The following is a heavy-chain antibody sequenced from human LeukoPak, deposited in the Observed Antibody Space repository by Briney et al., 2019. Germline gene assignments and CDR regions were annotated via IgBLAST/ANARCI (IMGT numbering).Heavy chain of an antibody. CDR2: ISGSGGST. J-gene: IGHJ4*02. CDR3: AKDHVEERDSSGYYYEVDY. D-gene: IGHD3-22*01. CDR1: GFTFSSYA. Sequence: GGSLRLSCAASGFTFSSYAMSRVRQAPGKGLEWVSAISGSGGSTYYADSVKGRFTISRDNSKNTLYLQMNSLRAEDTAVYYCAKDHVEERDSSGYYYEVDYWGQGTLVTVSS. V-gene: IGHV3-23*01.